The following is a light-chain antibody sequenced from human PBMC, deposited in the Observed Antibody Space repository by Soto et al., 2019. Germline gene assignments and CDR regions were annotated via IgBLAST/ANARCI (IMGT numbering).Light chain of an antibody. Sequence: QSVLTQPRSVSGSPGQSVTISCAGTRSDVGGYNYVSWYQQYPGKAPTLMIYDVSKRPSGVPDRFSGSKSGNTASLTISGLQAEDEDDCYCCSYAGSYTWVFGTGTKVXVL. V-gene: IGLV2-11*01. CDR2: DVS. J-gene: IGLJ1*01. CDR3: CSYAGSYTWV. CDR1: RSDVGGYNY.